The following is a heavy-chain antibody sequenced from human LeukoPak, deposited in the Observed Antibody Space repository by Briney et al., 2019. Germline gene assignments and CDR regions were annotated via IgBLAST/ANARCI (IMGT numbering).Heavy chain of an antibody. J-gene: IGHJ4*02. Sequence: GASVKVSCKASGYTFTSYYMHWVRQAPGQGLEWMGIINPSGGSKSYAQKFQGRVTMTRDTSTSTVYMELSSLRSEDTAVYYCASAKKVAAARNYFDYWGQGTLVTVSS. D-gene: IGHD6-13*01. CDR2: INPSGGSK. CDR1: GYTFTSYY. V-gene: IGHV1-46*01. CDR3: ASAKKVAAARNYFDY.